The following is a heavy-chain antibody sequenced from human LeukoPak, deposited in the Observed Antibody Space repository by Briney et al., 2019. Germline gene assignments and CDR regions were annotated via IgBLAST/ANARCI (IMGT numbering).Heavy chain of an antibody. CDR3: ARDPGSFGVVPNWFDP. CDR1: GESLNGHY. V-gene: IGHV4-34*01. D-gene: IGHD3-3*01. J-gene: IGHJ5*02. Sequence: SETLSLTCAVYGESLNGHYWSWIRQSPGKGLEWIGYIYHSGSTYYNPSLKSRVTISVDRSKNQFSLKLSSVTAADTAVYYCARDPGSFGVVPNWFDPWGQGTLVTVSS. CDR2: IYHSGST.